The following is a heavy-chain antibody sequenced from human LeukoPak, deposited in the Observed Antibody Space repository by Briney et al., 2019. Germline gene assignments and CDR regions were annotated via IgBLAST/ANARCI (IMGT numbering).Heavy chain of an antibody. CDR2: INGGGNTT. CDR3: TKELHVAVAVADYYYFYMDV. V-gene: IGHV3-23*01. D-gene: IGHD6-19*01. CDR1: GFAFSNFA. J-gene: IGHJ6*03. Sequence: GGSLRRSCAASGFAFSNFAMGWVRQSPGKGLEWLSTINGGGNTTFYSDSVKGRFTISRDNSKNTLYLHMDSLRPDDTATYYCTKELHVAVAVADYYYFYMDVWGRGTAVTVSS.